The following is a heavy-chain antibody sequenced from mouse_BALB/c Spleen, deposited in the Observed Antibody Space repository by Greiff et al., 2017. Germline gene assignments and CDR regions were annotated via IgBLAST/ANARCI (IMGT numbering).Heavy chain of an antibody. Sequence: VKLQESGPQLVRPGASVKISCKASGYSFTSYWMHWVKQRPGQGLEWIGMIDPSDSETRLNQKFKDKATLTVDKSSSTAYMQLSSPTSEDSAVYYCAREDYDFDYWGQGTTLTVSS. CDR2: IDPSDSET. J-gene: IGHJ2*01. CDR1: GYSFTSYW. V-gene: IGHV1S126*01. CDR3: AREDYDFDY. D-gene: IGHD2-4*01.